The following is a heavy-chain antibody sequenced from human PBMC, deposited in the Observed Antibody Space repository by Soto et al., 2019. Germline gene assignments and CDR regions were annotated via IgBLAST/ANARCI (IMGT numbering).Heavy chain of an antibody. D-gene: IGHD3-16*01. CDR3: AREGDVPYYYSGMDV. CDR2: ISGYDGRT. J-gene: IGHJ6*02. V-gene: IGHV1-18*01. Sequence: QVHLVQSEAEVKKPGASVKVSCKTSGYTFTRYGISWVRLAPGQGLEWMGWISGYDGRTNFAQKVQDRVTMTTDTTTSTVYMELRSLSSDDTAVYYCAREGDVPYYYSGMDVWGQGTTVTVSS. CDR1: GYTFTRYG.